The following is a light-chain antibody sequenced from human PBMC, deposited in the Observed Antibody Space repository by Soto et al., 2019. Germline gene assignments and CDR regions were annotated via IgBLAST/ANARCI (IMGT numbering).Light chain of an antibody. CDR3: QQYGSSPPIT. CDR1: QSVSSSY. J-gene: IGKJ5*01. CDR2: DAS. V-gene: IGKV3-20*01. Sequence: EIVLTQSPGTLSLSPGERATLSCRASQSVSSSYLAWYQQKPGQAPRLLIYDASRRATGIPDRFSGSGSGTDFTLTISRLEPEDFAVYYCQQYGSSPPITFGQGTRLAIK.